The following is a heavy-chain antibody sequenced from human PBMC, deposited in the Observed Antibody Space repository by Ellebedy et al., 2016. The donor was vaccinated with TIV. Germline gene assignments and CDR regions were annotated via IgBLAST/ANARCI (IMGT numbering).Heavy chain of an antibody. D-gene: IGHD3-9*01. CDR2: IIPILGIA. CDR1: GGTFSSYA. J-gene: IGHJ4*02. CDR3: ARVGSDGLRYFDWLLYRNSYYFDY. V-gene: IGHV1-69*04. Sequence: SVKVSCXASGGTFSSYAISWVRQAPGQGLEWMGRIIPILGIANYAQKFQGRVTITADKSTSTAYMELSSLRSEDTAVYYCARVGSDGLRYFDWLLYRNSYYFDYWGQGTLVTVST.